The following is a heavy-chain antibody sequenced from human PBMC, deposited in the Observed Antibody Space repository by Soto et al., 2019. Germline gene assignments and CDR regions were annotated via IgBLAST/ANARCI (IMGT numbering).Heavy chain of an antibody. CDR1: GYTFTSYD. Sequence: GASVKVSCKASGYTFTSYDINWVRQATGQGLEWMGWMNPNSGNTGYAQKFQGRVTMTRNTFISTAYMELSSLRSEDTAVYYCARRSFYCSGGSCYYYYYGMDVWGQGTTVTVS. CDR2: MNPNSGNT. V-gene: IGHV1-8*01. J-gene: IGHJ6*02. D-gene: IGHD2-15*01. CDR3: ARRSFYCSGGSCYYYYYGMDV.